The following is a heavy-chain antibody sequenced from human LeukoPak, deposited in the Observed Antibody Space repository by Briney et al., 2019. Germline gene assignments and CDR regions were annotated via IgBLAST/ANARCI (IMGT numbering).Heavy chain of an antibody. D-gene: IGHD6-19*01. CDR2: ISAYNGNT. CDR1: GYTFTSYG. J-gene: IGHJ3*02. Sequence: ASAKVSCKASGYTFTSYGISWVRQAPGHGLEWMGWISAYNGNTNYAQKLQGRVTMTTDTSTSTAYMELRSLRSDDTAVYYCARGSGWYVKDAFDIWGQGTMVTVSS. V-gene: IGHV1-18*01. CDR3: ARGSGWYVKDAFDI.